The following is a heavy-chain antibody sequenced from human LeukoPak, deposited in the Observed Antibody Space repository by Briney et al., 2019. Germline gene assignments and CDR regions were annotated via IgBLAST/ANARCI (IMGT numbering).Heavy chain of an antibody. V-gene: IGHV3-66*01. CDR3: ARVDGVTRFDP. D-gene: IGHD2-21*02. J-gene: IGHJ5*02. CDR1: GFTVSGNY. CDR2: IYSAGSI. Sequence: GGSLRLSCAASGFTVSGNYMSWVRQAPGKGLEWVSGIYSAGSIYYADSVKGRFIISRDNSKNTLYLQMNGLRPEDTAVYYRARVDGVTRFDPWGQGTLVTVSS.